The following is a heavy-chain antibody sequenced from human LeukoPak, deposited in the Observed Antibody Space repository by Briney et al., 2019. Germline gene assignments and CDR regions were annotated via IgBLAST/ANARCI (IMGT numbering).Heavy chain of an antibody. J-gene: IGHJ1*01. Sequence: GRSLRLSCAASGFTFSSYGMHWVRQAPGKGLEWVAVIWYDGSNKYYADSVKGRFTISRDNSKNTVYLQMNSLRVEDTAVYYCAGEEDLRELRGGREFFRYWGQGTLVTVSS. D-gene: IGHD3-10*01. CDR1: GFTFSSYG. CDR3: AGEEDLRELRGGREFFRY. V-gene: IGHV3-33*01. CDR2: IWYDGSNK.